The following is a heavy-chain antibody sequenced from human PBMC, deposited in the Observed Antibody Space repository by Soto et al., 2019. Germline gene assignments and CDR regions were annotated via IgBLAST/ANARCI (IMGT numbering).Heavy chain of an antibody. D-gene: IGHD3-10*01. CDR2: INAGNGNT. J-gene: IGHJ4*02. CDR1: GYTFTNYA. Sequence: QVQLVQSGAEVKKPGASVKVSCKASGYTFTNYALHWVRQAPGQRLEWMGWINAGNGNTKYSQKFQGRVTITRDTSDKTANIDRSSLRSEDTAVYYDAKVQITMVRRVLKMHYWSQATLVTVSS. V-gene: IGHV1-3*01. CDR3: AKVQITMVRRVLKMHY.